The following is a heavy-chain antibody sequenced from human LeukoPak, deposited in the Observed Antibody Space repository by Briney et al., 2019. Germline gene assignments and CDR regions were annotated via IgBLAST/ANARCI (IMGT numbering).Heavy chain of an antibody. J-gene: IGHJ4*02. CDR3: AKMGSANFDY. CDR2: IYYSGSI. CDR1: GASISSYY. D-gene: IGHD1-26*01. Sequence: SETLSLTCTVSGASISSYYWSWIRQPPGKGLEWIGDIYYSGSIKYNPSLKSRVTMSVDTSKNQFSLKLTSVTAADTAVYYCAKMGSANFDYWGQGTLVTVSS. V-gene: IGHV4-59*08.